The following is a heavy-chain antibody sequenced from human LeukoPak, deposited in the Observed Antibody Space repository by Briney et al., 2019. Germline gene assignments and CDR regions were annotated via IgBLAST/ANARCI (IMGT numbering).Heavy chain of an antibody. D-gene: IGHD4/OR15-4a*01. CDR2: INTDGSST. Sequence: GGPLRLSCAASGFTFTSYWMHWVRQTPGKGLVWVSHINTDGSSTTYADSVKGRFTISRDNAKNTLYLQMNSLRAEDTAVYYCARPRAYDARDLDNWGQGTLVTVSS. V-gene: IGHV3-74*01. CDR3: ARPRAYDARDLDN. CDR1: GFTFTSYW. J-gene: IGHJ4*02.